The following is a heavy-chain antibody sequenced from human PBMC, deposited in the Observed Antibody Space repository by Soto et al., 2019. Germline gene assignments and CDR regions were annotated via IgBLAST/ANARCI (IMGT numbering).Heavy chain of an antibody. D-gene: IGHD2-15*01. Sequence: QVQLMQSGAEVKKPGASVTVSCKASGYTFPDYYIHWVRQAPGQGLEWMGWINPRTGDTNKAQKFQGRVTMTRGTPISTVYLELTRVRSDDTAVYYCARASAAATSWFVYWGQGTLVTVSS. CDR2: INPRTGDT. CDR3: ARASAAATSWFVY. CDR1: GYTFPDYY. V-gene: IGHV1-2*02. J-gene: IGHJ4*02.